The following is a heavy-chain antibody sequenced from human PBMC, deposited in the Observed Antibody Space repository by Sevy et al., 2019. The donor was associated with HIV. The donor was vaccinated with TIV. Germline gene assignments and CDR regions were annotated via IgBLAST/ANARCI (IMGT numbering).Heavy chain of an antibody. V-gene: IGHV3-30-3*01. D-gene: IGHD3-10*01. CDR3: ARDWVGITMVRGVMDAFDI. CDR1: GFTFSSYA. Sequence: GGSLRLSCAASGFTFSSYAMHWVRQAPGKGLEWVAVISYDGSNKYYADSVKGRFTISRDNTKNTLYLQMNSLRAEDTAVYYCARDWVGITMVRGVMDAFDIWGQGTMVTVSS. J-gene: IGHJ3*02. CDR2: ISYDGSNK.